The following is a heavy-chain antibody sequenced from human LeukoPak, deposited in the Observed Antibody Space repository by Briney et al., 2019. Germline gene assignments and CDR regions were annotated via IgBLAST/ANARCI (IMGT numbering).Heavy chain of an antibody. Sequence: PGGSLRLSCAASGFTFSSYEMNWVRQAPGKGLEWVSSISSSSSYIYYADSVKGRFTISRDNAKNSLYLQMNSLRAEDTAVYYCARDRRSRYCSSTRCYLGCFDPWGQGTLVTVSS. CDR1: GFTFSSYE. J-gene: IGHJ5*02. V-gene: IGHV3-21*04. CDR3: ARDRRSRYCSSTRCYLGCFDP. D-gene: IGHD2-2*01. CDR2: ISSSSSYI.